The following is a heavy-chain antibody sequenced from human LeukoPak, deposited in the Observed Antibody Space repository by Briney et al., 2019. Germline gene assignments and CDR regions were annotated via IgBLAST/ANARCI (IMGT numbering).Heavy chain of an antibody. V-gene: IGHV3-48*03. CDR3: AREIVSAVAGNFDY. D-gene: IGHD6-19*01. Sequence: GGSLRLSCAASGFTFSSYEMNWVRQAPGKGLKWVSYISRSGSTRTYADSVKGRFTLSRDNAQNSLYLEMNSLRAEDTAVYYCAREIVSAVAGNFDYWGQGTLVTVSS. CDR2: ISRSGSTR. J-gene: IGHJ4*02. CDR1: GFTFSSYE.